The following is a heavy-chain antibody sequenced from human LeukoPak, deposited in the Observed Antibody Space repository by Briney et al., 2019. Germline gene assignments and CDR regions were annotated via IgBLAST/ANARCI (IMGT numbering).Heavy chain of an antibody. CDR3: ARDHELLWFGESSYYFDY. V-gene: IGHV1-18*01. CDR1: GYTFTSYG. CDR2: ISAYNGNT. D-gene: IGHD3-10*01. J-gene: IGHJ4*02. Sequence: ASVKVSCKASGYTFTSYGISWVRQAPGQGLEWMGWISAYNGNTNYARKLQGRVTMTTDTSTSTAYMELRSLRSDDTAVYYCARDHELLWFGESSYYFDYWGQGTLVTVSS.